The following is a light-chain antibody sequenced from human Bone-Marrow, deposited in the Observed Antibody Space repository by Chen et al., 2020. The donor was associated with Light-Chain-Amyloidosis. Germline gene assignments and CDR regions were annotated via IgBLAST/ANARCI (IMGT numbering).Light chain of an antibody. CDR2: EDD. Sequence: NSMLTQPHSVSESPGKTVILSCTPSSGSIATNYVQWYQQRPGSSPTTVIYEDDKRPSGVPDRFSGSIDRSSNSASLTISGLKTEDEADYYCQSYQGSSQGVFGGGTKLTVL. CDR1: SGSIATNY. CDR3: QSYQGSSQGV. V-gene: IGLV6-57*01. J-gene: IGLJ3*02.